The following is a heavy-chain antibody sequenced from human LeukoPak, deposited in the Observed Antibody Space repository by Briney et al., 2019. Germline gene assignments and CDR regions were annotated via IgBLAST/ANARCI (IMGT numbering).Heavy chain of an antibody. J-gene: IGHJ4*02. CDR3: GVAATIGAAAY. D-gene: IGHD5-24*01. CDR2: INHSGST. Sequence: SETLSLTCAVYGGSFSGYYWSWIRQPPGKGLEWIGEINHSGSTNYNPSLKSRVTISVDTSKNQFSLKLSSVTAADTALYYCGVAATIGAAAYGGRGTLVTVSS. V-gene: IGHV4-34*01. CDR1: GGSFSGYY.